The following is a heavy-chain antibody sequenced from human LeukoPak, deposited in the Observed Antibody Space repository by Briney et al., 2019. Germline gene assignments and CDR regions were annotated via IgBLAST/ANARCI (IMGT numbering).Heavy chain of an antibody. J-gene: IGHJ4*02. CDR2: IYSTGST. CDR3: ARQIASAGTAGFDF. Sequence: PSETLSLTCTVSGGSISSYYWSWIRQPAGKGLEWIGRIYSTGSTNYNPSLKSRVTMSVDTSKNQFSLRLRSVTTADTAVYYCARQIASAGTAGFDFWGQGALVTVSS. D-gene: IGHD6-13*01. CDR1: GGSISSYY. V-gene: IGHV4-4*07.